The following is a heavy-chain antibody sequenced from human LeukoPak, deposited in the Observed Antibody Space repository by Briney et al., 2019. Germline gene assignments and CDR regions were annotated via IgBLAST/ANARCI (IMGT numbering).Heavy chain of an antibody. CDR3: ARGDSSSWSLFDY. CDR2: IYESGRT. J-gene: IGHJ4*02. Sequence: SETLSLTCTVSGXSISSGYDYWGWIRQPPGKGLEWIGSIYESGRTHYNPSLRSRITISVDTSKNQFSLELSSGTAADTAVYYCARGDSSSWSLFDYWGQGTLVTVSS. V-gene: IGHV4-39*01. D-gene: IGHD6-13*01. CDR1: GXSISSGYDY.